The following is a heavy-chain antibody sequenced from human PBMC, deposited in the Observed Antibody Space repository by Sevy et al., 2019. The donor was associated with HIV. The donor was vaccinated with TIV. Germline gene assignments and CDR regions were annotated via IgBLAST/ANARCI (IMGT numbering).Heavy chain of an antibody. CDR2: ISAYNGNT. CDR1: GYTFTSYG. J-gene: IGHJ6*02. Sequence: ASVKVSCKASGYTFTSYGISWVRQAPGQGLEWMGWISAYNGNTNYAQKLQGRVTMTTDTSTSTAYMELRSLRSEDTAVYYCARTPTVTIRYYYYGMDVWGQGTTVTVSS. V-gene: IGHV1-18*01. D-gene: IGHD4-17*01. CDR3: ARTPTVTIRYYYYGMDV.